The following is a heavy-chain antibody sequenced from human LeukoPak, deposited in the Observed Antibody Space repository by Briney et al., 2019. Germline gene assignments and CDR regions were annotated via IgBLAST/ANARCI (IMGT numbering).Heavy chain of an antibody. D-gene: IGHD3-22*01. J-gene: IGHJ4*02. CDR1: GGTFSSYA. V-gene: IGHV1-69*01. CDR3: ARVTYYYDSSGYYYQHYFDY. Sequence: SVKVSCKASGGTFSSYAIRWVRQAPGQGLEWMGGIIPIFSTANYAQKFQGRVTITADESTSTAYMELSSLRSEDTAVYYCARVTYYYDSSGYYYQHYFDYWGQGTLVTVSS. CDR2: IIPIFSTA.